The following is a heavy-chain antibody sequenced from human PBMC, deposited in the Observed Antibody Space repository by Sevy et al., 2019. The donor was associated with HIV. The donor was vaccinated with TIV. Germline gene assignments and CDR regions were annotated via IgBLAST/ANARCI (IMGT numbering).Heavy chain of an antibody. CDR3: AREWELGGMDV. V-gene: IGHV1-69*13. D-gene: IGHD1-26*01. Sequence: ASVKVSCKASGGTFSSYAISWVRQAPGQGLEWMGVIIPKYGTANYAQKFQDRVTITADESTGTAYMELGGLRSEDTAVYYCAREWELGGMDVWGQGTTVTVSS. CDR2: IIPKYGTA. CDR1: GGTFSSYA. J-gene: IGHJ6*02.